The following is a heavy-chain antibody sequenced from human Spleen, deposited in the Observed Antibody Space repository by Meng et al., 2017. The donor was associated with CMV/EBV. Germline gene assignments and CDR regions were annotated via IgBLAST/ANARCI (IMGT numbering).Heavy chain of an antibody. CDR1: RFSLNDYM. Sequence: GESLKISCAASRFSLNDYMMNWVRQAPGKGLEWVSSISSGGGFKKYADSVKGRFTISKDLSKNSLYLQMNSLRADDTGIYYCVRGGDHCRASSCFVWGLGTLVTVSS. CDR2: ISSGGGFK. CDR3: VRGGDHCRASSCFV. D-gene: IGHD2-15*01. V-gene: IGHV3-21*01. J-gene: IGHJ4*02.